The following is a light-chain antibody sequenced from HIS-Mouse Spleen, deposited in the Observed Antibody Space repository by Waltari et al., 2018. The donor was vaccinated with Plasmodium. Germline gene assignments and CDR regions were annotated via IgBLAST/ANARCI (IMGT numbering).Light chain of an antibody. V-gene: IGKV1-13*02. J-gene: IGKJ3*01. CDR3: QQFNSYPST. CDR2: DAS. Sequence: AIQLTQSPSSLSASVGDRVTLTCRASQGISSALAWYQQKPGKAPKLLIYDASSLESGVPSRFSGSGSGTDFTLTISSLQPEDFATYYCQQFNSYPSTFGPGTKVDIK. CDR1: QGISSA.